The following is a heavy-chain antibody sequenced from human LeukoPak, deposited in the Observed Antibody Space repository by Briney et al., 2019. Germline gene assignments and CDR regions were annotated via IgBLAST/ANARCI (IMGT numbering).Heavy chain of an antibody. CDR2: ISRNGRNT. D-gene: IGHD6-19*01. CDR1: GFTLSSYS. Sequence: HSGGSLRLSCAASGFTLSSYSMHWVRQAPGKGLEFVSAISRNGRNTYYANSVKGRFTISRDISKNTLYLQMGSLRPEDMAVYYCARVDSGSACASWGQGILVTVSS. CDR3: ARVDSGSACAS. V-gene: IGHV3-64*01. J-gene: IGHJ1*01.